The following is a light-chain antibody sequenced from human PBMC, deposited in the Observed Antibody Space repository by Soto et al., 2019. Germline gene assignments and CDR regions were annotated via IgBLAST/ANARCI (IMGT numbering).Light chain of an antibody. Sequence: DIQMTQSPSSLSASVGDRVIITCRASQSVSNWLAWYQQKPGKAPKLLIYGASTRATGIPARFSGSGSGTDFTLTIDSLEPEDFAVYYCQQRMDWPITFGQGTRLEIK. CDR2: GAS. V-gene: IGKV1-5*01. CDR3: QQRMDWPIT. J-gene: IGKJ5*01. CDR1: QSVSNW.